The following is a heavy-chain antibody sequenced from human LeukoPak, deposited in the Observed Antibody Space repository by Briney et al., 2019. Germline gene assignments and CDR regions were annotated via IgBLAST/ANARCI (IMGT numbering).Heavy chain of an antibody. CDR3: ARVQTMIVVVIQD. CDR2: IYHSGST. Sequence: PSETLSLTCAVSGYSISSGYYWGWIRQPPGKGLEWIGSIYHSGSTYYNLSLKSRVTISVDTSKNQFSLKLSSVTAADTAVYYCARVQTMIVVVIQDWGQGTLVTVSS. V-gene: IGHV4-38-2*01. CDR1: GYSISSGYY. D-gene: IGHD3-22*01. J-gene: IGHJ4*02.